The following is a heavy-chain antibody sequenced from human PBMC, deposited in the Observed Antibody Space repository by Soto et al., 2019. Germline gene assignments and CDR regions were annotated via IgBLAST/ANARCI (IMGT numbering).Heavy chain of an antibody. V-gene: IGHV4-59*01. CDR2: IYYSGST. Sequence: SETLSLTCTVSGGSISSYYWSWVRQPPGKGLEWIGYIYYSGSTNYNPSLKSRVTISVDTSKNQFSLKLSSVTAADTAVYYCAKISSIAARTRFRYFDYWGQGXLVTVSS. CDR1: GGSISSYY. J-gene: IGHJ4*02. CDR3: AKISSIAARTRFRYFDY. D-gene: IGHD6-6*01.